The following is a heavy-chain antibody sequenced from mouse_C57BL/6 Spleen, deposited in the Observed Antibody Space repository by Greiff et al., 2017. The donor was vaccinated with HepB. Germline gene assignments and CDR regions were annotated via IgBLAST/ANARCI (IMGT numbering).Heavy chain of an antibody. J-gene: IGHJ4*01. CDR1: GYTFTNYW. Sequence: QVQLKQSGAELVRPGTSVKMSCKASGYTFTNYWIGWAKQRPGHGLEWIGDIYPGGGYTNYNEKFKGKATLTADKSSSTAYMQFSSLTSEDSAIYYCARHYDGYAMDYWGQGTSVTVSS. CDR2: IYPGGGYT. V-gene: IGHV1-63*01. D-gene: IGHD2-3*01. CDR3: ARHYDGYAMDY.